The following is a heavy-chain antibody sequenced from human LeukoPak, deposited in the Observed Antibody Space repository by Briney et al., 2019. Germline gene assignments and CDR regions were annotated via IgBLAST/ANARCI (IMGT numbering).Heavy chain of an antibody. D-gene: IGHD3-22*01. Sequence: SETLSLTCAVYGGPFSGYYWSWIRQPPGKGLEWIGEINHSGSTNYNPSLKSRVTISVDTSKNQFSLKLSSVTAADTAVYYCASEWDYDSSGYHDYWGQGTLVTVSS. CDR2: INHSGST. J-gene: IGHJ4*02. CDR1: GGPFSGYY. V-gene: IGHV4-34*01. CDR3: ASEWDYDSSGYHDY.